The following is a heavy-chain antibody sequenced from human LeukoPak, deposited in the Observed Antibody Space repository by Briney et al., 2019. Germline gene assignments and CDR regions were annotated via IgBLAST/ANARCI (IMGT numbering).Heavy chain of an antibody. CDR3: ARIYDSRDSGLDV. J-gene: IGHJ6*02. Sequence: KPGRSLRLSCAASGFTFADYYMNWIRQAQGKGLEWVSYIRSGSSYTDYADSVKGRFTISRDNAKNSLYLQTNSLRVDDTAVYYCARIYDSRDSGLDVWGQGTTVTVCS. D-gene: IGHD3-9*01. CDR1: GFTFADYY. V-gene: IGHV3-11*03. CDR2: IRSGSSYT.